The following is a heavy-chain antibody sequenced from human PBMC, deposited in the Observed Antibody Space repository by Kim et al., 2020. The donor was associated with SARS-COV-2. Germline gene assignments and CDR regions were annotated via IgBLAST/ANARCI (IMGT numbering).Heavy chain of an antibody. V-gene: IGHV3-11*04. D-gene: IGHD3-22*01. J-gene: IGHJ4*02. CDR3: ATKVSGYYYRPADY. CDR2: ISSSGSTI. Sequence: GGSLRLSCAASGFTFSDYYMSWIRQAPGKGLEWVSYISSSGSTIYYADSVKGRFTISRDNAKNSLYLQMNSLRAEDTAVYYCATKVSGYYYRPADYWGQGTLVTVSS. CDR1: GFTFSDYY.